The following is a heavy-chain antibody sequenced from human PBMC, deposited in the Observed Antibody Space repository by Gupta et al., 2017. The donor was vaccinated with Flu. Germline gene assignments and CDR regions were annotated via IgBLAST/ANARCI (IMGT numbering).Heavy chain of an antibody. J-gene: IGHJ6*03. CDR2: IIPIFGAT. CDR1: A. V-gene: IGHV1-69*06. CDR3: ARDDEDYYDSSGRSYYYYYMAV. D-gene: IGHD3-22*01. Sequence: AISGVSKAPGQGVGWMGGIIPIFGATNNAQKFQGRVTITADKSTSTAYMELSGLRSEDTAVYYCARDDEDYYDSSGRSYYYYYMAVWGKGTTVTVSS.